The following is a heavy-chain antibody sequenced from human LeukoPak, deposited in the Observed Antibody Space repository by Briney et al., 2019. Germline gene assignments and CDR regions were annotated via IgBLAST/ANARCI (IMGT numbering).Heavy chain of an antibody. CDR3: ARVNRGDAFDI. CDR2: IWYDGRNK. CDR1: GFTFSSYG. D-gene: IGHD3-16*02. Sequence: GGSLRLSCAASGFTFSSYGMHWVRQAPAKGLEWVAVIWYDGRNKFYADSLKGRFTISRDNSKNTLYLQMNSLRAEDTAVYYCARVNRGDAFDIWGQGTLVTVSS. V-gene: IGHV3-33*01. J-gene: IGHJ3*02.